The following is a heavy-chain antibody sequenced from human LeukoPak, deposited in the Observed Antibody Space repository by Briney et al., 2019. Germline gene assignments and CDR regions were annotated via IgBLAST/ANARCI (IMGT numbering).Heavy chain of an antibody. V-gene: IGHV3-15*01. D-gene: IGHD3-3*01. CDR1: GFTFSNAW. CDR2: IKSKTDGGTT. Sequence: GSLRLSCAASGFTFSNAWMSWVRQAPGKGLEWVGRIKSKTDGGTTDYAAPVKGRFTISRDDSKNTLYLQMNSLKTEDTAVYYCTTDSYYDFWSGYSDYWGQGTLVTVSS. CDR3: TTDSYYDFWSGYSDY. J-gene: IGHJ4*02.